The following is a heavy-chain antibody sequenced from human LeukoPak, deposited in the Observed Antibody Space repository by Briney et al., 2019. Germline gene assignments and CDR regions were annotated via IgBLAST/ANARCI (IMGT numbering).Heavy chain of an antibody. CDR1: GGSISSYY. CDR2: IYYSGST. Sequence: SETLSLTCTVSGGSISSYYWSWIRQPPGTGLEWIGYIYYSGSTNYNPSLKSRVTISVDTSKNQFSLKLSSVTAADTAVYYCARDQDDAFDIWGQGTMVTVSS. V-gene: IGHV4-59*01. J-gene: IGHJ3*02. CDR3: ARDQDDAFDI.